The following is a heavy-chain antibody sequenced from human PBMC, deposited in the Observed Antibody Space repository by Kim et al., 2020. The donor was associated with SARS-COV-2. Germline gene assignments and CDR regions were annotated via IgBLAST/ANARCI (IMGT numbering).Heavy chain of an antibody. CDR2: IYYSGIT. CDR1: GGSISSSSYY. Sequence: SETLSLTCTVSGGSISSSSYYWGWIRQPPGKGLEWIGNIYYSGITYYNASLKSRVSISVHTSKNQFSLKLSSVTAADTAVYFCARLYSSSCYFGYWGQGTLVTVSS. D-gene: IGHD6-6*01. CDR3: ARLYSSSCYFGY. J-gene: IGHJ4*02. V-gene: IGHV4-39*01.